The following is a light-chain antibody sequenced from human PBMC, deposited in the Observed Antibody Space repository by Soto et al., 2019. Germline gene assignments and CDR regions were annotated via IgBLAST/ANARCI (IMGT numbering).Light chain of an antibody. CDR2: SNN. V-gene: IGLV1-44*01. CDR3: AAWDDSLNGPL. J-gene: IGLJ3*02. Sequence: QLVLTQPPSASGTPGQRVTISCSGSSSNIGSNTVNWYQQLPGTAPTLLIYSNNQRPSGVPDRFSGSKSGTSASLAVNGLQSGDEADYYCAAWDDSLNGPLFGGGTKVTVL. CDR1: SSNIGSNT.